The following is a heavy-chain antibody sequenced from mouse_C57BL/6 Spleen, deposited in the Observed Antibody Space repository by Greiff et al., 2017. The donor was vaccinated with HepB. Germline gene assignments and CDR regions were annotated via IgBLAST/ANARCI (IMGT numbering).Heavy chain of an antibody. CDR3: ARSIYYDYEFAY. CDR2: INPSTGGT. J-gene: IGHJ3*01. Sequence: EVQLQQSGPELVKPGASVKISCKASGYSFTGYYMHWVKQSSEKSLEWIGEINPSTGGTSYNQKFKGKATLTVDKSSSTAYMQLKSLTSEDSAVYYCARSIYYDYEFAYWGQGTLVTVSA. V-gene: IGHV1-43*01. CDR1: GYSFTGYY. D-gene: IGHD2-4*01.